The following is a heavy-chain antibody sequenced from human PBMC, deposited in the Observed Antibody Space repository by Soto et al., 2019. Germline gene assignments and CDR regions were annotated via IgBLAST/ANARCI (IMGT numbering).Heavy chain of an antibody. Sequence: GGSLRFSCAASGFTFSSYAMSWVRQAPGKGLEWVSAMSGGGGGTYYADSLKGRFTISRDNSKNTLYLQMNSLRAEDTAVYYCARDQYGMDVWGQGTTVTVSS. CDR1: GFTFSSYA. CDR2: MSGGGGGT. J-gene: IGHJ6*02. V-gene: IGHV3-23*01. D-gene: IGHD2-2*01. CDR3: ARDQYGMDV.